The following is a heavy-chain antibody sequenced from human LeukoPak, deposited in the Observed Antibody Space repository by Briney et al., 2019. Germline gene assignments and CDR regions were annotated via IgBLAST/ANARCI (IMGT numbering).Heavy chain of an antibody. CDR1: GGSISSYY. J-gene: IGHJ4*02. CDR2: IYYSGST. D-gene: IGHD3-16*02. Sequence: PSETLSLTCTVSGGSISSYYWSWIRQPPGKGLEWIGYIYYSGSTYYNPSLKSRVTISVDTSKNQFSLKLSSVTAADTAVYYCARGLYMITFGGVIGPLDYWGQGTLVTVSS. CDR3: ARGLYMITFGGVIGPLDY. V-gene: IGHV4-59*08.